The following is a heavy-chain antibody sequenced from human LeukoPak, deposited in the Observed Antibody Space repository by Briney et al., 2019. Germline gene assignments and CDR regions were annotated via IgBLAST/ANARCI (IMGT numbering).Heavy chain of an antibody. CDR3: ARGGSSIAARPLRY. CDR1: GGSFSGYY. J-gene: IGHJ4*02. V-gene: IGHV4-34*01. D-gene: IGHD6-6*01. CDR2: INHSGST. Sequence: SETLSLTCAVYGGSFSGYYWSWIRQPPGKGLEWIGEINHSGSTNYNPSLKSRVTIPVDTSKNQFSLKLSSVTAADTAVYYCARGGSSIAARPLRYWGQGTLVTVSS.